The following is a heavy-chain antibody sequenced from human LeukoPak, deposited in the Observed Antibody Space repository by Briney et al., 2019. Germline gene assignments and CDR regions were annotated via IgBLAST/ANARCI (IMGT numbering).Heavy chain of an antibody. Sequence: ASVKVSCKASGGTFSNYAISWVRQAPGQGLEWMGAIIPIFGTANYAQKFQGRVTITADESTSTAYMELSSLRSEDTAVYYCARILSSSWYEYFHHWGQGTLVTVYS. CDR2: IIPIFGTA. V-gene: IGHV1-69*13. J-gene: IGHJ1*01. CDR1: GGTFSNYA. D-gene: IGHD6-19*01. CDR3: ARILSSSWYEYFHH.